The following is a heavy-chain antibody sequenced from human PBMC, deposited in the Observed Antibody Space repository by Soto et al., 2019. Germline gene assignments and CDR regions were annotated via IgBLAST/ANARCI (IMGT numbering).Heavy chain of an antibody. Sequence: EVQLVQSGAEVKKPGESLKISCKGSRYSFTNYWIAWVRQMPGKGLEWMGIIYPGDSDSRYSPSFQGQVTISADKSISTTYLQWSILKASDTAIYYCARPRSGSYRLDYYGMDVWGQGTTVTVSS. CDR3: ARPRSGSYRLDYYGMDV. CDR2: IYPGDSDS. J-gene: IGHJ6*02. V-gene: IGHV5-51*01. CDR1: RYSFTNYW. D-gene: IGHD3-10*01.